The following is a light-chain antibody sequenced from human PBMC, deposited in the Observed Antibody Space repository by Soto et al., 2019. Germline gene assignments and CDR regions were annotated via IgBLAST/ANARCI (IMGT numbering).Light chain of an antibody. Sequence: DIQMTQSPSTLSASVGDRVTITCRASQNIERWLAWYQQKPGKAPKLILSGVSSMESGVPSGFSGSGCATELMLTISGLQTDEFSTYFCQQFKSDTWTFGQGTKVDIK. J-gene: IGKJ1*01. CDR1: QNIERW. CDR3: QQFKSDTWT. CDR2: GVS. V-gene: IGKV1-5*01.